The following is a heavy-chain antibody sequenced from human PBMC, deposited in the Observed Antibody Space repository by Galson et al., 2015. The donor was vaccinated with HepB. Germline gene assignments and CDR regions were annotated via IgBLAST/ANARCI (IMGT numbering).Heavy chain of an antibody. CDR2: ISHDGSNK. CDR1: GFTFSSYG. D-gene: IGHD3-22*01. Sequence: SLRLSCAASGFTFSSYGMHWVRQAPGKGLEWVAVISHDGSNKYYADSVKGRFTISRDNSKNTLYLQMNSLRAEDTAVYYCAKEYYYDSSGYYYRYFQHWGQGTLVTVSS. CDR3: AKEYYYDSSGYYYRYFQH. V-gene: IGHV3-30*18. J-gene: IGHJ1*01.